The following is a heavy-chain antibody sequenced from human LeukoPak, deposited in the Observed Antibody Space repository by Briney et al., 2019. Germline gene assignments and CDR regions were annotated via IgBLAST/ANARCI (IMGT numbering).Heavy chain of an antibody. CDR3: ARVSFGELFYFDY. CDR1: GGSISSGGFY. J-gene: IGHJ4*02. D-gene: IGHD3-10*01. Sequence: PSETLSLTCTVSGGSISSGGFYWSWIRQHPGKGLEWIGYIYDSGSTNYKPSLKSRLTISVDTSKNQFSLKLSSVTAADTAVYYCARVSFGELFYFDYWGQGTLVTVSS. CDR2: IYDSGST. V-gene: IGHV4-31*03.